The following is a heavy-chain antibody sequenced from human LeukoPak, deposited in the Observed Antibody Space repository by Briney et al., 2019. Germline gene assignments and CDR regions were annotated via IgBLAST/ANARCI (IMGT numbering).Heavy chain of an antibody. V-gene: IGHV3-30*03. J-gene: IGHJ5*02. Sequence: GGSLRLSCAASGFTFSSYGMHWVRQAPGKGLEWVAVISYDGSNKYYADSVKGRFTISRDNSKNTLYLQMNGLRAEDTAVYYCARPKERFGELLPSDWFDPWGQGTLVTVSS. CDR1: GFTFSSYG. D-gene: IGHD3-10*01. CDR3: ARPKERFGELLPSDWFDP. CDR2: ISYDGSNK.